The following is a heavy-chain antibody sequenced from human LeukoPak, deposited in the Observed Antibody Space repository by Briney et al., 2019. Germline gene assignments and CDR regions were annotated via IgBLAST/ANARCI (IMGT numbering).Heavy chain of an antibody. D-gene: IGHD3-10*01. Sequence: GSLRLSCVASGFTFNDYYMSWIRQAPGKGLEWVSHISLSGSTVHYADSVKGRFTVSRDNAKKSLYLQMNSLRAEDTAVYYCAKDPLPVLLWFGESTLGDFDYWGQGTLVTVSS. CDR3: AKDPLPVLLWFGESTLGDFDY. CDR2: ISLSGSTV. V-gene: IGHV3-11*01. CDR1: GFTFNDYY. J-gene: IGHJ4*02.